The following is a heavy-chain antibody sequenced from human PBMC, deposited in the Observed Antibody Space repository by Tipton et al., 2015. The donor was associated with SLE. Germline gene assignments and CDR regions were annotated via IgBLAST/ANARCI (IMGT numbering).Heavy chain of an antibody. J-gene: IGHJ4*02. CDR3: ALAWVGRDYFDY. CDR1: GFTFSSYA. CDR2: IYSGGST. V-gene: IGHV3-23*03. D-gene: IGHD1-26*01. Sequence: GSLRLSCAASGFTFSSYAMSWVRQAPGKGLEWVSVIYSGGSTYYADSVKGRFTISRDNSKNTLYLQMNSLRAEDTAVYYCALAWVGRDYFDYWGQGTLVTVSS.